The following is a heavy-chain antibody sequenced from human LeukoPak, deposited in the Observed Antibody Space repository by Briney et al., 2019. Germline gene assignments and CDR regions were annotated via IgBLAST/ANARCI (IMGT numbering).Heavy chain of an antibody. D-gene: IGHD6-19*01. CDR3: TRLFYNSGFPDP. CDR2: IRSEVYSYAT. J-gene: IGHJ5*02. V-gene: IGHV3-73*01. Sequence: GGSLKLSCAASGFTFSDSAMHWVRQASGKGLEWIGRIRSEVYSYATAYGASVKGRFTISRDDSKNTAYLQMNSLKTEDTAVYYSTRLFYNSGFPDPWGQGTLVTVSS. CDR1: GFTFSDSA.